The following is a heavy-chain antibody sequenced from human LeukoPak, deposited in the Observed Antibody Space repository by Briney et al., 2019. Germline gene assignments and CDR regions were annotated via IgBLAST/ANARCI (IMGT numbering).Heavy chain of an antibody. CDR3: ARDSGAHSSLNYGMDV. CDR2: IIPIFGTA. D-gene: IGHD1-26*01. J-gene: IGHJ6*02. V-gene: IGHV1-69*13. Sequence: SVKVSCKASGGTFSSYAISWVRQAPGRGLEWMGGIIPIFGTANYAQKFQGRVTITADESTSTAYMELSSLRSEDTAVYYCARDSGAHSSLNYGMDVWGQGTTVTVSS. CDR1: GGTFSSYA.